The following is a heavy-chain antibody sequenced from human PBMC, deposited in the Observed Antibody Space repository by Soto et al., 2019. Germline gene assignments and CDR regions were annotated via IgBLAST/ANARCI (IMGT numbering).Heavy chain of an antibody. Sequence: VQLVQSGAEVKKPGSSVKVSCKASGNTLSSYTFTWVRQAPGKGFELLGGIIPILGTTDYAQKFQGRVTITADESTTTVYMELSGLTSEDTAMYYCARGYQPMLPFDDWGQGTLVTVSS. CDR3: ARGYQPMLPFDD. J-gene: IGHJ4*02. CDR1: GNTLSSYT. V-gene: IGHV1-69*01. D-gene: IGHD2-2*01. CDR2: IIPILGTT.